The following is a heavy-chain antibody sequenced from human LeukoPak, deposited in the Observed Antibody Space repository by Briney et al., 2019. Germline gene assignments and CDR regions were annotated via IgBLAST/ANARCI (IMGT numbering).Heavy chain of an antibody. CDR3: ARGPVSINWFDP. Sequence: TLSLTCPVSGGSISSSSYYWGWIRQHPGKGLEWIGYIYYSGSTYYNPSLKSRVTISVDTSKNQFSLKLSSVTAADTAVYYCARGPVSINWFDPWGQGTLVTVSS. V-gene: IGHV4-31*03. J-gene: IGHJ5*02. CDR2: IYYSGST. D-gene: IGHD3-10*01. CDR1: GGSISSSSYY.